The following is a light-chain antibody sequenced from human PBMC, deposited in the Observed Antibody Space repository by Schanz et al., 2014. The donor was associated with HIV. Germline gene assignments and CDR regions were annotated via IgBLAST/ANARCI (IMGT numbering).Light chain of an antibody. CDR2: GNN. CDR3: SSYTSSSTLV. V-gene: IGLV1-44*01. J-gene: IGLJ2*01. CDR1: SSNIGSND. Sequence: QSVVTQPPSASGTPGQRVTISCSGSSSNIGSNDVNWYQQLPGTAPKLLIYGNNQRPSGVPDRFSGSKSGTSASLAISGLQSEDEVDYYCSSYTSSSTLVFGGGTKLTVL.